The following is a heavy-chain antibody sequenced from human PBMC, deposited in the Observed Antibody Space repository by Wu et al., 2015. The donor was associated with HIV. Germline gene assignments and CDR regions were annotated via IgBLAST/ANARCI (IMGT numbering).Heavy chain of an antibody. CDR3: ARGQNYHDRNPLDF. Sequence: QVQLVQSGAEVKKPGSSVKVSCKASGGTFSSYAISWVRQAPGQGLEWMGGIIPIFGTANYAQKFQGRVSITTDEITSTSYMELNSLTSEDTAVYYCARGQNYHDRNPLDFWGQGTLITVSS. CDR1: GGTFSSYA. J-gene: IGHJ4*02. D-gene: IGHD3-22*01. CDR2: IIPIFGTA. V-gene: IGHV1-69*05.